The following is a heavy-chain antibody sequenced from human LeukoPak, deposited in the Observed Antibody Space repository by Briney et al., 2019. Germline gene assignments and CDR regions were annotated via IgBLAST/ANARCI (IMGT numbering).Heavy chain of an antibody. CDR2: INRDGSEK. V-gene: IGHV3-7*01. D-gene: IGHD3-10*01. CDR1: RFTFSDYW. Sequence: GGSLRLSCAASRFTFSDYWMSRVRQAPGKGLECVANINRDGSEKYYVDSVKGRFTISRDNAKNSLYLQMNSLRVEDTAVNYCASNYASGSYFSIGWXQGTLVTVSS. CDR3: ASNYASGSYFSIG. J-gene: IGHJ4*02.